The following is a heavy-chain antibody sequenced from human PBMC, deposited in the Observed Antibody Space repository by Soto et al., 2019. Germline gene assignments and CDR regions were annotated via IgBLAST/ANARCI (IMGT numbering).Heavy chain of an antibody. J-gene: IGHJ6*03. V-gene: IGHV4-59*01. D-gene: IGHD1-1*01. Sequence: SETLSLTCTVSGGSISSYYWSWIRQPPGKGLEWIGYIYYSGSTNYNPSLKSRVTISVDTSKNQFSLKLSSVTAADTAVYYCARVDNWDLRSDYYYMDVWGKGTTVTVSS. CDR2: IYYSGST. CDR1: GGSISSYY. CDR3: ARVDNWDLRSDYYYMDV.